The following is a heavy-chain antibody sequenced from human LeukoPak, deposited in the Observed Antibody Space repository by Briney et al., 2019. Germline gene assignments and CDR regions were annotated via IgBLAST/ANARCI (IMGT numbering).Heavy chain of an antibody. CDR3: ARGTRRSSSCFDY. V-gene: IGHV3-33*01. D-gene: IGHD6-13*01. CDR1: GFTFSSYG. Sequence: GGSLRLSCAASGFTFSSYGMHWVRQAPGKGLEWVAVIWYDGSNKYYADSVKGRFTISRDNAKNSLYLQMNSLRAEDTAVYYCARGTRRSSSCFDYWGQGTLVTVSS. J-gene: IGHJ4*02. CDR2: IWYDGSNK.